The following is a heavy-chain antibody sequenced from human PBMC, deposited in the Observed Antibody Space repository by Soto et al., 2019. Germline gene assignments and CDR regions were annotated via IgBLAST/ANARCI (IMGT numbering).Heavy chain of an antibody. Sequence: GGSLRLSCAASGFIFSSYWMNWVRQAPGKGLEWVASINQDGREKYYVDSVKGRFTISRDNAKNSLYLQVNSLRAEDTAVYYCARDGEAAGLYLDYWGQGTLVTVSS. CDR1: GFIFSSYW. J-gene: IGHJ4*02. CDR3: ARDGEAAGLYLDY. CDR2: INQDGREK. V-gene: IGHV3-7*01. D-gene: IGHD6-25*01.